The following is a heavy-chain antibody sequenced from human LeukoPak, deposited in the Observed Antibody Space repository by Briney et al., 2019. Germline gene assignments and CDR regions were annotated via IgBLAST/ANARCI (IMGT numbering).Heavy chain of an antibody. CDR3: ARSDRSRLRRYFDY. J-gene: IGHJ4*02. V-gene: IGHV4-59*01. D-gene: IGHD4-17*01. CDR2: IYYSGST. Sequence: SETLSLTCTVSGGSISSYYWSWIRQPPGKGLEWIGYIYYSGSTNYNPSLKSRVTISVDTSKNRFSLKLSSVTAADTAVYYRARSDRSRLRRYFDYWGQGTLVTVSS. CDR1: GGSISSYY.